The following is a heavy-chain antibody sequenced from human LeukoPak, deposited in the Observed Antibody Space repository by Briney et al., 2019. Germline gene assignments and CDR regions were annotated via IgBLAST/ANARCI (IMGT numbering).Heavy chain of an antibody. D-gene: IGHD6-13*01. CDR3: ARGEYSSSWLVDY. CDR1: GFTFSSYA. CDR2: ISYDGSNK. V-gene: IGHV3-30*04. Sequence: PGRSLRLSCAASGFTFSSYAMHWVRQAPGKGLEWVAVISYDGSNKYYADSVKGRFTNSRDNSKNTLYLQMNSLRAEDTAVYYCARGEYSSSWLVDYWGQGTLVTVSS. J-gene: IGHJ4*02.